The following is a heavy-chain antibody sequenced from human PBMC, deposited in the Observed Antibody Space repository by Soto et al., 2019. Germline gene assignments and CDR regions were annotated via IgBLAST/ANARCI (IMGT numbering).Heavy chain of an antibody. D-gene: IGHD6-13*01. J-gene: IGHJ4*02. Sequence: QITLKESGPTLVKPTQTLTLTCTFSGFSLSTSGVGVGWIRQPPGKALEWLALIYWDDDKRYSPSLKSRLTITKDTAKIQVVLTMTNMDPVDTATYYCAHIAYSSSWYGVLVDYWGQGTLVTVSS. V-gene: IGHV2-5*02. CDR1: GFSLSTSGVG. CDR3: AHIAYSSSWYGVLVDY. CDR2: IYWDDDK.